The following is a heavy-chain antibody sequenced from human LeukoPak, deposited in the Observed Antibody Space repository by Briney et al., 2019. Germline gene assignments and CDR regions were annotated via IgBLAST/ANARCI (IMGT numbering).Heavy chain of an antibody. CDR1: GFIFSNAW. V-gene: IGHV3-33*08. Sequence: YPGGSLRLSCAGSGFIFSNAWMNWVRQAPGKGLEWVAIIWYDGSNKYYADFVKGRFTTSRDNSKNTLYLQMNSLRADDTAVYYCARVSGYSGTWYVDYWGQGTLVTVSS. D-gene: IGHD6-13*01. CDR2: IWYDGSNK. CDR3: ARVSGYSGTWYVDY. J-gene: IGHJ4*02.